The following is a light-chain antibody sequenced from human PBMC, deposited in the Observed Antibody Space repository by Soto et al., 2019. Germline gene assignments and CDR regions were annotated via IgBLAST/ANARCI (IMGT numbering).Light chain of an antibody. V-gene: IGKV1-5*03. CDR1: QGISSY. J-gene: IGKJ1*01. CDR2: KAS. Sequence: DIQLTQSPSSLSASVGDRVTITCRVSQGISSYLNWYRQKPGKVPKLLIDKASTLKSGVPSRFSGSGSGTEFTLTISSLQPDDFATYYCQHYNSYSEAFGQGTKVDI. CDR3: QHYNSYSEA.